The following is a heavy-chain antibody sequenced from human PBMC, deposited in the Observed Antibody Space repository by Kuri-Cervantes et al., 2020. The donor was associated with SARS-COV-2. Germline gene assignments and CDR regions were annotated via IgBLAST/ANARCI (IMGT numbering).Heavy chain of an antibody. J-gene: IGHJ5*02. V-gene: IGHV4-34*01. CDR1: GESFSGYY. CDR3: ARHYSGYDP. Sequence: SQTLSLTCAVYGESFSGYYWTWIRQPPGKGLEWIGEINHRGSADYNPSLKSRVTISVDTSKNQFSLKLSSVTAADTAVYYCARHYSGYDPWGQGTLVTVSS. D-gene: IGHD5-12*01. CDR2: INHRGSA.